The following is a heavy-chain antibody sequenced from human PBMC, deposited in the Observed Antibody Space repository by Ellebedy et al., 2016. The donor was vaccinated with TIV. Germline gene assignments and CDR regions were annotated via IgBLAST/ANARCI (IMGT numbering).Heavy chain of an antibody. D-gene: IGHD5-18*01. J-gene: IGHJ4*02. V-gene: IGHV1-2*04. CDR3: ARNTALDY. CDR2: INPNSGGT. CDR1: GYTFTDCY. Sequence: AASVKVSCKASGYTFTDCYIHWARQAPGQGLEWMGWINPNSGGTNFAQKFQGWVTLTRDTSISTAYMELSSLTSDDTAVYYCARNTALDYWGQGTLVTVSS.